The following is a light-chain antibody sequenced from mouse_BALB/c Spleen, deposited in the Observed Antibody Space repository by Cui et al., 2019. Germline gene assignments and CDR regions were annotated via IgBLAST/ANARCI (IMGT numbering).Light chain of an antibody. CDR2: WAS. V-gene: IGKV6-23*01. J-gene: IGKJ5*01. CDR3: QQYNNYPPSLT. Sequence: DIVMTQSHKFMSTSVGDRVNITCKASQDVGSTVAWYQQKPGQSPKLLIYWASTRHTGVPDRFTGSGSGTDFTLTISNVQSDDLADDFCQQYNNYPPSLTFGAGTKLELK. CDR1: QDVGST.